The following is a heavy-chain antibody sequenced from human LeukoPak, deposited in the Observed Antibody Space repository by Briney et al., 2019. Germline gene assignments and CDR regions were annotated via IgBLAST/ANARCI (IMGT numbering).Heavy chain of an antibody. CDR3: ATESRYCGGDCFPDY. D-gene: IGHD2-21*01. Sequence: ASVKVSCKVSGYTLTELSMHWVRQAPGKGLEWMGGFDPEDGETIYAQKFQGRVTMTEDTSTDTAYMELSSLRSEDTAVYYCATESRYCGGDCFPDYRGQGTLVTVSS. V-gene: IGHV1-24*01. CDR1: GYTLTELS. CDR2: FDPEDGET. J-gene: IGHJ4*02.